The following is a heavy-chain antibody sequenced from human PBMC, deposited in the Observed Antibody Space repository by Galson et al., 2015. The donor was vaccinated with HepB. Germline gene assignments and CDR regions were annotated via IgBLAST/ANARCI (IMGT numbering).Heavy chain of an antibody. J-gene: IGHJ4*02. CDR1: RYIFTKFG. Sequence: SVKVSCKAYRYIFTKFGISWVRQAPGQGLEWMGWINPSNGNTNYAQKFQGRVIMTTDTSTSTAYMELRSLRSDDTAVYYCARGGRATIGGPTFDYWGQGTLVTVSS. CDR3: ARGGRATIGGPTFDY. V-gene: IGHV1-18*01. CDR2: INPSNGNT. D-gene: IGHD5-24*01.